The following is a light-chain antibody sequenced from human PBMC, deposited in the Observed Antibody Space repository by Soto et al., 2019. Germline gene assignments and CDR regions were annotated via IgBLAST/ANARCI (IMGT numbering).Light chain of an antibody. J-gene: IGKJ1*01. V-gene: IGKV4-1*01. Sequence: DIVMTQSPDSLAVSLGERATINCKSSQSVLFSANNKNYLAWYQQKPGQPPRLLIYWASTRESGVPDRFSGSGSETDFTLTISSLQAEDVAVYFCHHYFTGSPTFGRGTKVEIK. CDR3: HHYFTGSPT. CDR1: QSVLFSANNKNY. CDR2: WAS.